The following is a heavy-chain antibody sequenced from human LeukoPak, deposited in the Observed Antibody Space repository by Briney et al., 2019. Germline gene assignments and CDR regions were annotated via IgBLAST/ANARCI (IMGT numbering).Heavy chain of an antibody. D-gene: IGHD3-10*02. CDR2: ISSSGSSI. V-gene: IGHV3-48*03. CDR3: AELGITMIGGV. CDR1: GFTFSSYE. Sequence: GGSLRLSCAASGFTFSSYEMNWVRQAPGKGLEWVSYISSSGSSIYYAESVKGRFTISRDNAKNSLYLQMNSLRAEDTAVYYCAELGITMIGGVWGKGTTVTISS. J-gene: IGHJ6*04.